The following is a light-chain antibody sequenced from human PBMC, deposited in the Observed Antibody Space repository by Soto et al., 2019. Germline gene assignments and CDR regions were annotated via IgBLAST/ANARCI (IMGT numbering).Light chain of an antibody. Sequence: QSALTQPPSASGSPGQSVTISCTGSNVGEYDYVSWYQQHPGKAPKLMIREVTKRPSGVPDRFSGSKSGNTASLTVSGLQAEDEADYYCSSFAGSNIWVFGGGTKVTVL. J-gene: IGLJ3*02. CDR2: EVT. V-gene: IGLV2-8*01. CDR1: NVGEYDY. CDR3: SSFAGSNIWV.